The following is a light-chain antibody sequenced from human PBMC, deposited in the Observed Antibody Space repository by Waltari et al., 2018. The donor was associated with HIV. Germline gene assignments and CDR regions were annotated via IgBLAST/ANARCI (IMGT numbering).Light chain of an antibody. CDR2: DAS. V-gene: IGKV1-39*01. CDR1: QSVTNQ. Sequence: DIQMTQSPSSLSALVGDSVAITCRASQSVTNQVNWYQQRHGQAPKLRFSDASTLHSGVPFRCRGGGPGTAFTLTITGLQPDDFATFFCQQSYSSPLTFGPATKV. CDR3: QQSYSSPLT. J-gene: IGKJ3*01.